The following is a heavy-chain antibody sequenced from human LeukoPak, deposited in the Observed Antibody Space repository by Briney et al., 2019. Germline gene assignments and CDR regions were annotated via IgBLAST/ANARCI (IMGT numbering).Heavy chain of an antibody. CDR1: RYTFTDYY. Sequence: EASVKVSCKASRYTFTDYYIHWVRQAPGQGLEWMGWISAYNGNTNYAQKLQGRVTMTTDTSTSTAYMELRSLRSDDTAVYYCASSPLGQQLAYFDYWGQGTLVTISS. D-gene: IGHD6-13*01. CDR3: ASSPLGQQLAYFDY. J-gene: IGHJ4*02. V-gene: IGHV1-18*04. CDR2: ISAYNGNT.